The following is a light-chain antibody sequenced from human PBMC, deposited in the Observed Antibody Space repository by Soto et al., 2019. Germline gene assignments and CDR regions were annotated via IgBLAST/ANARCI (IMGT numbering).Light chain of an antibody. CDR2: DAS. CDR3: QQYNNWPPWT. Sequence: EIVMTQSPATLSVSPGERATLSCRASQTVSSNLAWYQQKPGQAPRLLIYDASTRATGIPARCSGSGSGTEFTLTISSLQSEDFAVYYCQQYNNWPPWTFGQGTKVEIK. J-gene: IGKJ1*01. V-gene: IGKV3-15*01. CDR1: QTVSSN.